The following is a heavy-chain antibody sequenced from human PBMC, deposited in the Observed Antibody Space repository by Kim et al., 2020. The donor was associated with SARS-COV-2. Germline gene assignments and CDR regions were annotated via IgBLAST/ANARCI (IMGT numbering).Heavy chain of an antibody. J-gene: IGHJ6*02. CDR2: IYSGGST. D-gene: IGHD2-2*01. CDR1: GFTVSSNY. Sequence: GGSLRLSCAASGFTVSSNYMSWVRQAPGKGLEWVSVIYSGGSTYYADSVKGRFTISRDNSKNTLYLQMNSLRAEDTAVYYCARGVLDIVVVPAASLSSNYHYYGMDVWGQGTTVTVSS. CDR3: ARGVLDIVVVPAASLSSNYHYYGMDV. V-gene: IGHV3-53*01.